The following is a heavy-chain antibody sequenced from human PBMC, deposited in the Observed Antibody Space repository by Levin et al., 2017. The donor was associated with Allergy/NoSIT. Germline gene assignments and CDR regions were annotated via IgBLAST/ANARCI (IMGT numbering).Heavy chain of an antibody. V-gene: IGHV3-23*01. D-gene: IGHD6-19*01. Sequence: GGSLRLSCTASGFTFNTYAMSWVRQAPGKGLEWVSLIGGSGDSILYADSVKGRFTISRDNSKNTLYLQMNSLRAEDTAVYYGAKKWGTSAVAGTNFDYWGQGTLVTVSS. CDR3: AKKWGTSAVAGTNFDY. J-gene: IGHJ4*02. CDR1: GFTFNTYA. CDR2: IGGSGDSI.